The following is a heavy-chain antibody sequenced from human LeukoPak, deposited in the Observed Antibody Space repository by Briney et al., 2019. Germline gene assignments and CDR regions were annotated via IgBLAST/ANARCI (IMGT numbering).Heavy chain of an antibody. CDR3: AAETRISYSYFHN. J-gene: IGHJ4*02. D-gene: IGHD5-18*01. Sequence: SETLSLTRIVSGGSIRNNDYYWTWIRQPPGKGLEWIGNIYHRGSTYYNPSLKSRVAISIDTSKNQFSLKLSSVTAADTAVYYCAAETRISYSYFHNWGQGTLVPVSS. CDR2: IYHRGST. CDR1: GGSIRNNDYY. V-gene: IGHV4-31*03.